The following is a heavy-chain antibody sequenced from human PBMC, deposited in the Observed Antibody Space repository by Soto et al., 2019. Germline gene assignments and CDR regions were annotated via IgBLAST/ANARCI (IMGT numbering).Heavy chain of an antibody. CDR3: ARTLRAVAGLDTFAI. Sequence: EVQLVESGGGLVKPGGSLRLSCAASGFTFSSYSMNWVRQAPGKGLEWVSSISSGGSYRFYADSVKGRFTISRDNAKNSLYLQMNSLRAEDTAVYYCARTLRAVAGLDTFAIWGQGTMVTVSS. CDR2: ISSGGSYR. D-gene: IGHD6-19*01. V-gene: IGHV3-21*01. CDR1: GFTFSSYS. J-gene: IGHJ3*02.